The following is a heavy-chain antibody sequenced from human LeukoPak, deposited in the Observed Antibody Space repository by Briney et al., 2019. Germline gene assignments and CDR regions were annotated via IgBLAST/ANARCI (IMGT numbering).Heavy chain of an antibody. D-gene: IGHD3-10*01. J-gene: IGHJ4*02. CDR3: ASHPRHASGTYYNAHFDY. CDR2: IYTGGYT. CDR1: GRSIETYY. Sequence: PSETLSLTCTVSGRSIETYYWNWIRQPAGKGREWIGRIYTGGYTDYNPSLNSRVTMSLDTSKNRFSLKLNSVTAADTAAYYCASHPRHASGTYYNAHFDYWGQGILVTVST. V-gene: IGHV4-4*07.